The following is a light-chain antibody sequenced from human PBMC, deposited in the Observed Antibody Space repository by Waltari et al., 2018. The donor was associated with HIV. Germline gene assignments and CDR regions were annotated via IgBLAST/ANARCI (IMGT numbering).Light chain of an antibody. CDR3: ATWDDSLNGYV. CDR2: SNN. CDR1: RPNLGSYN. V-gene: IGLV1-44*01. Sequence: QSVLTQPPSASGTPGQRITISCSGGRPNLGSYNVNWYKQCAGTAPKLVLYSNNQRPSGVPDRFSGSKSGTSASLAISGLQSEDEAEYYCATWDDSLNGYVFGTGTKVTVL. J-gene: IGLJ1*01.